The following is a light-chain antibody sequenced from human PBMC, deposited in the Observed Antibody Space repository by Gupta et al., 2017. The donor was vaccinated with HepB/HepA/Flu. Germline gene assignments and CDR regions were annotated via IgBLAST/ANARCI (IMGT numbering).Light chain of an antibody. J-gene: IGLJ2*01. CDR1: NIGSEG. CDR2: YNS. V-gene: IGLV3-21*04. Sequence: SFVLTPPPSVSAAPGKTASITCGGDNIGSEGVHWYQQRPGQAPVLVISYNSDRPSGIPERFSGSKSGNTATLTITGVEAGDEADYYCQLWNSDSDHVLFGGGTKLTVL. CDR3: QLWNSDSDHVL.